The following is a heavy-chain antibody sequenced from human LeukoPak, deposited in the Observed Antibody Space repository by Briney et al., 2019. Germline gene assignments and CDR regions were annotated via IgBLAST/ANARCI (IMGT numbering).Heavy chain of an antibody. D-gene: IGHD2-8*01. Sequence: PGASLRLSCVASGFSFSTYAMNWVRQAPGKGLEWVSTISNGGGDRTYYADSVRGRFTISRDNSKNMVWLQMNSLRAEDTALYYCVKDRGAVMGDPWGQGILVTVSS. CDR3: VKDRGAVMGDP. CDR2: ISNGGGDRT. CDR1: GFSFSTYA. J-gene: IGHJ5*02. V-gene: IGHV3-23*01.